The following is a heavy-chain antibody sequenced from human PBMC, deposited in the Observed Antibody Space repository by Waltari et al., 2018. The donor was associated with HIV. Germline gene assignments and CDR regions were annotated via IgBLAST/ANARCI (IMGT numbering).Heavy chain of an antibody. V-gene: IGHV4-39*01. J-gene: IGHJ6*02. D-gene: IGHD1-26*01. Sequence: QLQLQESGPGLVKPSETLSLTCTVSGGSISSSSYYWGWIRQPPGKGLEWSGSIYYSGSTYYNPSLKSRVTISVDTSKNQFSLKLSSVTAADTAVYYCATKSQEWEPPDYYGMDVWGQGTTVTVSS. CDR2: IYYSGST. CDR3: ATKSQEWEPPDYYGMDV. CDR1: GGSISSSSYY.